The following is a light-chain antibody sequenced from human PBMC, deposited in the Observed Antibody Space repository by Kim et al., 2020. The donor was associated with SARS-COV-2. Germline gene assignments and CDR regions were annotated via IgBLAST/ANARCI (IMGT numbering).Light chain of an antibody. Sequence: SVSPGETVPLSCRASQFINNNLAWYQQKPGQPPRLLTYDTSTRATGVPGRFTGSGSATDFILTISSLQSEDFAVYSCQQYNDWPPTFGHGTKLEI. J-gene: IGKJ2*01. V-gene: IGKV3D-15*01. CDR1: QFINNN. CDR2: DTS. CDR3: QQYNDWPPT.